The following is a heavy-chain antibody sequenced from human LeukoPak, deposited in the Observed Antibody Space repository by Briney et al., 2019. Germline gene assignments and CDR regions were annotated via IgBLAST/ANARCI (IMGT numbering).Heavy chain of an antibody. D-gene: IGHD3-22*01. Sequence: ASGKVSCKASGYTFTGYYMHWVRQAPGQGLEWMGRINPNSGGTNYAQKFQGRVTMTRDTSISTAYMELSRLRSDDTAVYYCARGILYYYDSSGYYGVDYWGQGTLVTVSS. CDR3: ARGILYYYDSSGYYGVDY. J-gene: IGHJ4*02. V-gene: IGHV1-2*06. CDR2: INPNSGGT. CDR1: GYTFTGYY.